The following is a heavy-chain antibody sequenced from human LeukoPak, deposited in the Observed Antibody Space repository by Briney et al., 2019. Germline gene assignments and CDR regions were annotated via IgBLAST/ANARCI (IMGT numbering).Heavy chain of an antibody. Sequence: SETLSLTCTVSGGSISSYYWSWIRQPPGKGLEWIGYIYYSGSTNYNPSLKSRVTISVDTSKNQFSLKLSSVTAADTAVYYRAREAYYGSGSPNPDYWGQGTLVTVSS. CDR2: IYYSGST. V-gene: IGHV4-59*12. J-gene: IGHJ4*02. CDR3: AREAYYGSGSPNPDY. CDR1: GGSISSYY. D-gene: IGHD3-10*01.